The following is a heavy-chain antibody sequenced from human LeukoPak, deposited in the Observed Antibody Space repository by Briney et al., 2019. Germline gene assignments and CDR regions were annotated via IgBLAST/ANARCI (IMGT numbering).Heavy chain of an antibody. Sequence: GGSLRLSCAASGFTFSSYWMSWVRQAPGKGLEWVANIKQDGSEKYYVDSVKGRFTISRDNAKNSLYLQMNSLRAEDTAVYYCARDVPDYYYDSSGYSPRQFDPWGQGTLVTVSS. CDR1: GFTFSSYW. J-gene: IGHJ5*02. CDR2: IKQDGSEK. V-gene: IGHV3-7*01. CDR3: ARDVPDYYYDSSGYSPRQFDP. D-gene: IGHD3-22*01.